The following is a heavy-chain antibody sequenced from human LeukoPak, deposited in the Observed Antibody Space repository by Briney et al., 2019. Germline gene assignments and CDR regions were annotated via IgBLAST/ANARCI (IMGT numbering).Heavy chain of an antibody. CDR2: INWNCGST. D-gene: IGHD3-10*01. V-gene: IGHV3-20*04. Sequence: PGGSLRLSCAASVFTFDDYGMSWVRQAPGKGLEWVSDINWNCGSTGYADSVKGRFTISRDNAKNSLYLQMNSLRAEDTALYYCARVFRCALGEYYFDYWGQGTLVTVSS. J-gene: IGHJ4*02. CDR3: ARVFRCALGEYYFDY. CDR1: VFTFDDYG.